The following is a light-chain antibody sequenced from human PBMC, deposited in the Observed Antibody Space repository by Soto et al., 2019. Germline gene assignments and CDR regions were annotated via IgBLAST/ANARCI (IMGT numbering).Light chain of an antibody. J-gene: IGKJ3*01. CDR3: QQYDNLPLT. CDR1: QSVGSN. CDR2: GAS. V-gene: IGKV3-15*01. Sequence: ERVMTQSPATLSVSPGERATLSCRAGQSVGSNLAWYQQKPGQAPRLLIFGASSRATGVPARFSGSGSGTEFTLTINSLRSEDFAVYFCQQYDNLPLTFGPGTKVDIK.